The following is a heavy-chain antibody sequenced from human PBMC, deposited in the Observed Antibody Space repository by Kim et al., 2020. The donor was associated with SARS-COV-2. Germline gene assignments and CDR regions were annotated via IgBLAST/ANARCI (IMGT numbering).Heavy chain of an antibody. CDR1: SDSITTTNYY. J-gene: IGHJ4*01. Sequence: SETLSLTCNVSSDSITTTNYYWGWVRQPPGKGLEWIGSVSYDGRTYYNPSLRSRATISADTSKNQFSLRVDSITAADTAVYFCARLKLWSGYYTYYFDF. V-gene: IGHV4-39*01. CDR3: ARLKLWSGYYTYYFDF. D-gene: IGHD3-3*01. CDR2: VSYDGRT.